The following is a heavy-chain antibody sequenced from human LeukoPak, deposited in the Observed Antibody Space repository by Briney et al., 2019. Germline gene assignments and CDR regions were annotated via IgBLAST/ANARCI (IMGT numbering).Heavy chain of an antibody. CDR1: GFTFSSYG. CDR3: AKDLTVRGVIMGAFDI. D-gene: IGHD3-10*01. J-gene: IGHJ3*02. Sequence: PGGSLRLSCAASGFTFSSYGMSWVRQAPGKGLEWVSAISGSGGSTYYADSVKGRFTISRDNSKNTLYLQMNSLRAEDTAVYYCAKDLTVRGVIMGAFDIWGQGTMVTVSS. V-gene: IGHV3-23*01. CDR2: ISGSGGST.